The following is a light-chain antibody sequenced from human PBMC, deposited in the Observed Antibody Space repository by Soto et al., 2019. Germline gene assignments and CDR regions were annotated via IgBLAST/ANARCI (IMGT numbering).Light chain of an antibody. CDR2: GAS. Sequence: EIVLTQSPGTLSWSPGERATLSCRASQSVSSSYLAWYQQKPGQAPRLLIYGASSRATGIPDRFSGSGSGTDFTLTISRLEAEDFAVYYCQQYGSSPTWTFGQGTKVEIK. J-gene: IGKJ1*01. CDR1: QSVSSSY. V-gene: IGKV3-20*01. CDR3: QQYGSSPTWT.